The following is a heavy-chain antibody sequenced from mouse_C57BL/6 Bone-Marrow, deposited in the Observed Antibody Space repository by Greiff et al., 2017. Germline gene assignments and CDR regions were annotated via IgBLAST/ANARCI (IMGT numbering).Heavy chain of an antibody. CDR3: ARSPFAY. J-gene: IGHJ3*01. V-gene: IGHV5-17*01. Sequence: EVKLMESGGGLVKPGGSLKLSCAASGFTFSDYGMYWVRQAPEKGLEWVAYISSGCSTIYYADTVKGRFTISRDNAKNTLCLQMTSLGSEDTAREYCARSPFAYWGQGTLVTVSA. CDR2: ISSGCSTI. CDR1: GFTFSDYG.